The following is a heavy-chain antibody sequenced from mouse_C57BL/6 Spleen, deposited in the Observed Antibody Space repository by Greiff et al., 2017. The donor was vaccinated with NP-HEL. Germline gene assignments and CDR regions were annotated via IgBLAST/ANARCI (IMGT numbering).Heavy chain of an antibody. CDR3: ARKDDGYYEDYFDY. Sequence: QVQLKQPGAELVKPGASVKLSCKASGYTFTSYWMHWVKQRPGQGLEWIGMIHPNSGSTNYNEKFKSKATLTVDKSSSTAYMQLSSLTSEDSAVYYCARKDDGYYEDYFDYWGQGTTLTVSS. CDR1: GYTFTSYW. V-gene: IGHV1-64*01. D-gene: IGHD2-3*01. CDR2: IHPNSGST. J-gene: IGHJ2*01.